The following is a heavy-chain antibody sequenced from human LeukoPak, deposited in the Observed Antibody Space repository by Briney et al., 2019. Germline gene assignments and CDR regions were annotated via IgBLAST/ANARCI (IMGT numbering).Heavy chain of an antibody. D-gene: IGHD3-10*01. CDR3: ARGPPYYGSGSRNAFDI. V-gene: IGHV3-30-3*01. CDR2: ISYDGSNK. Sequence: PGGSLRLSCAASGFTYSSYAMHWVRQAPGKGLEWVAVISYDGSNKYYADSVKGRFTISRDNSKNTLYLQMNSLRAEDTAVYYCARGPPYYGSGSRNAFDIWGQGTMVTVSS. CDR1: GFTYSSYA. J-gene: IGHJ3*02.